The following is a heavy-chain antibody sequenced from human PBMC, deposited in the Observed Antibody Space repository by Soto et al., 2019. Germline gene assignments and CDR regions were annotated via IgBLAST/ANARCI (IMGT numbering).Heavy chain of an antibody. J-gene: IGHJ5*02. Sequence: SETLSLTCTVSGGSISSYYWSWIRQPPGKGLEWIGYIYYSGSTNYNPSLKSRVTISVDTSKNQFSLKLSSVTAADTAVYYCARVRSSSFAGWWFDPWGQGTLVTVSS. CDR2: IYYSGST. V-gene: IGHV4-59*01. CDR1: GGSISSYY. CDR3: ARVRSSSFAGWWFDP. D-gene: IGHD6-13*01.